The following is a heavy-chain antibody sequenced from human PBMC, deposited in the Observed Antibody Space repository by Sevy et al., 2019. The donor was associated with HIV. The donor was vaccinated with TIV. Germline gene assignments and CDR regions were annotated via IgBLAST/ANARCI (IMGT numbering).Heavy chain of an antibody. V-gene: IGHV4-34*01. D-gene: IGHD3-22*01. CDR2: INHSGST. J-gene: IGHJ1*01. Sequence: GSLRLSCAVYGGSFSGYYWSWIRQPPGKGLEWIGEINHSGSTNYNPSLKSRVTISVDTSKNQFSLKLSSVTAADTAVYYCAREAARNYYDSRGYLRWGQGTLVTVSS. CDR3: AREAARNYYDSRGYLR. CDR1: GGSFSGYY.